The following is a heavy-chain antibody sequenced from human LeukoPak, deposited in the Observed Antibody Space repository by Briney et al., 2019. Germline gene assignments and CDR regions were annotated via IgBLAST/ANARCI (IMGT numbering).Heavy chain of an antibody. J-gene: IGHJ5*02. V-gene: IGHV3-21*01. Sequence: PAGSLRLSCAASGFTFSSYSMNWVRQAPGKGLEWVSSISSSSSYIYYADPVKGGFTIFENNAKHLLYMQMTSMSAEDTAVYYCTRVAAAMATYHWFYLWGERA. CDR1: GFTFSSYS. CDR2: ISSSSSYI. D-gene: IGHD6-13*01. CDR3: TRVAAAMATYHWFYL.